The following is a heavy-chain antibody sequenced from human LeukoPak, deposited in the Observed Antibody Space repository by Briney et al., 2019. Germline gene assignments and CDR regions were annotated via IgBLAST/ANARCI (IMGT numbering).Heavy chain of an antibody. CDR1: GFTVSDNY. D-gene: IGHD1-26*01. CDR2: ISSSSNYI. CDR3: AREVVGATSGDY. Sequence: PGGSLRLSCAASGFTVSDNYMSWVRQAPGKGLEWVSSISSSSNYIYYADSVKGRFTISRDNAKNSLYLQMNSLRAEDTAVYYCAREVVGATSGDYWGQGTLVTVSS. V-gene: IGHV3-21*01. J-gene: IGHJ4*02.